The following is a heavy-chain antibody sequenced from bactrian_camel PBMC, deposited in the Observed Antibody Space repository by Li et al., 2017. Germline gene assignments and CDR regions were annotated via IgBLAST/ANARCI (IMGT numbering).Heavy chain of an antibody. CDR1: GDTRSYG. CDR3: IRGGAWYMDY. J-gene: IGHJ4*01. V-gene: IGHV3S55*01. CDR2: ISTDGIA. Sequence: HVQLVESGGGSVQEGGSLTLSCQASGDTRSYGLGWFRLAPGKEREEVASISTDGIATYAPSVRGRFTISRENDNAKNTLYLQMNSLKVEDTAVYYCIRGGAWYMDYWGQGTQVTVS. D-gene: IGHD6*01.